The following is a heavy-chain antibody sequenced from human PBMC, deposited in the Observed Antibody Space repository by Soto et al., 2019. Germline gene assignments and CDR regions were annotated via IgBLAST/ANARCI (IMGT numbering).Heavy chain of an antibody. J-gene: IGHJ5*02. V-gene: IGHV1-8*01. CDR1: GYTFTSYD. D-gene: IGHD2-21*01. CDR2: MNPNSGNT. CDR3: ARARRIAEGGGVDP. Sequence: QVQLVQSGAEVKKPGASVKVSCKASGYTFTSYDVNWVRQATGQGLEWMGWMNPNSGNTGYAQKFQGRVTMTRNTDFSTAYMELSSLRSEDAAVYYCARARRIAEGGGVDPWGQGTLVTVSS.